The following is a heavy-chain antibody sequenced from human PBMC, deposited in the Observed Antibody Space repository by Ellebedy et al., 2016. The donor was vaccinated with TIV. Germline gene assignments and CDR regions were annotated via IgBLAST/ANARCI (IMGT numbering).Heavy chain of an antibody. CDR2: INQRGNS. Sequence: MPGGSLRLSCAVYGGSFSSFHWSWIRQPPGKGLEWIGEINQRGNSNYHPSLESRVTISVDTSKNQFSLSLSSVTAADTAVYYCARDRRSSGDSYPGFDYWGQGTLVTVSS. J-gene: IGHJ4*02. D-gene: IGHD3-22*01. V-gene: IGHV4-34*01. CDR1: GGSFSSFH. CDR3: ARDRRSSGDSYPGFDY.